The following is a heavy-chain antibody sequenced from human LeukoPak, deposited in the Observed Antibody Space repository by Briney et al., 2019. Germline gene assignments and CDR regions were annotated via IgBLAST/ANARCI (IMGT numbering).Heavy chain of an antibody. J-gene: IGHJ5*02. Sequence: GGSLRLSCAASGFTFSSYGMHWVRQAPGKGLEWVAVIWYDGSNKYYTDSVMGRFTISRDNSKSTLYLQMNSLRVDDTAVYYCAKPPVSCSSTSCYQASWGRGTLVIVSS. CDR3: AKPPVSCSSTSCYQAS. D-gene: IGHD2-2*01. V-gene: IGHV3-30*02. CDR2: IWYDGSNK. CDR1: GFTFSSYG.